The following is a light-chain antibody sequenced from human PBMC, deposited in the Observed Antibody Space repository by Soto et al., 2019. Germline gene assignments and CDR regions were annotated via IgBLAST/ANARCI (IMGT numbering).Light chain of an antibody. CDR1: QDINNA. CDR3: QQFYSLLLT. Sequence: DIRMTQSPSSLPASVGDRVTITCQASQDINNALNWYQQKPGKAPKLLISDALNLEIGVPSRFSGGASGTLFTLTITSLQPEDIATYYCQQFYSLLLTFGGGTKVEI. V-gene: IGKV1-33*01. CDR2: DAL. J-gene: IGKJ4*01.